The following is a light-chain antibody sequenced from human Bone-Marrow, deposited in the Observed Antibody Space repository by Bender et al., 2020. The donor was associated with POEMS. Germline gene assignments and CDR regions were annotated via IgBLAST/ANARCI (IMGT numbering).Light chain of an antibody. V-gene: IGLV2-23*01. CDR2: EAT. CDR1: SV. Sequence: QSALTQPASVSGSPGQSITISCTGTSVVSWYQQHTGKAPKLMIYEATQRPSGVSNRFSGSQSGNTASLTISGLQAEDEADYYCCAYTGTSTYLLFGGGTKLTVL. CDR3: CAYTGTSTYLL. J-gene: IGLJ2*01.